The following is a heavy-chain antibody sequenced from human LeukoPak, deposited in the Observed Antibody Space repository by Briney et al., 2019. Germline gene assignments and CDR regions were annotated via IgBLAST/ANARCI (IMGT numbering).Heavy chain of an antibody. CDR3: ARGSLGSGYYYFVY. Sequence: PGGFLRLSCAASGFTFTTSSMNWVRQAPGKGLEWVSVIYSGGSTYYADSVKGRFTISRDNSKNTLYLQMNSLRAEDTAVYYCARGSLGSGYYYFVYWGQGTLVTVSS. CDR2: IYSGGST. V-gene: IGHV3-53*01. CDR1: GFTFTTSS. J-gene: IGHJ4*02. D-gene: IGHD3-22*01.